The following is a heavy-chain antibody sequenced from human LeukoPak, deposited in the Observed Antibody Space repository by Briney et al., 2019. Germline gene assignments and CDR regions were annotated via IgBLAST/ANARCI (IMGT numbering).Heavy chain of an antibody. CDR3: ARGPAYSSSWYFDY. CDR2: ISYDGSDK. D-gene: IGHD6-13*01. J-gene: IGHJ4*02. Sequence: GGSLRLSCAASGFTFSIYGMHWVRQAPGKGLEWVAVISYDGSDKYYADSVKGRFTISRDNSKNTLNLQMNSLRAEVTAVYYCARGPAYSSSWYFDYWGQGTLVTVSS. CDR1: GFTFSIYG. V-gene: IGHV3-30*03.